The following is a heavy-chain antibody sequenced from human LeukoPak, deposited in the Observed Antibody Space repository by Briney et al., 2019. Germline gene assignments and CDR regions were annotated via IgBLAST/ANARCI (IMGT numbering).Heavy chain of an antibody. Sequence: GGSLRLSCAASGFTVSSNYMSWVRQAPGKGLEWVSVIYSGGSTYYADSVKGRFTISRDNSKNTLYLQMNSLRAEDTAVYYCAKDHKWYYDFWSGYVASDVWGQGTTVTVSS. D-gene: IGHD3-3*01. CDR2: IYSGGST. V-gene: IGHV3-53*01. J-gene: IGHJ6*02. CDR1: GFTVSSNY. CDR3: AKDHKWYYDFWSGYVASDV.